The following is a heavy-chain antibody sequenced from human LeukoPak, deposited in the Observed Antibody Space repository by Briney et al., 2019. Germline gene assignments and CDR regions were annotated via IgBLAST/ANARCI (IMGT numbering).Heavy chain of an antibody. Sequence: ASVKVSCKASGYTFTGYYMHWVRQAPGQGLEGMGWINPNSGGTNYAQKVQGRVTMTRDTSISPAYMELSRLRSDDTAVYYCARDLNGFTRQWLNYWGQGTLVTVSS. CDR1: GYTFTGYY. J-gene: IGHJ4*02. V-gene: IGHV1-2*02. CDR3: ARDLNGFTRQWLNY. CDR2: INPNSGGT. D-gene: IGHD6-19*01.